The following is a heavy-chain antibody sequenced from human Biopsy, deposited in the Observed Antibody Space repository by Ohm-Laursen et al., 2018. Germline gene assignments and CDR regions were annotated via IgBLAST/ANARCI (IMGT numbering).Heavy chain of an antibody. CDR2: IYNTETI. CDR3: ARHPTGFWFDP. J-gene: IGHJ5*02. CDR1: GGSISSSTTYY. V-gene: IGHV4-39*01. Sequence: GTLSLTCIVSGGSISSSTTYYWAWLRQPPGKGLEWIGSIYNTETIFYNPSLKSRVTISVDTSTNQFSLKVSSVTAADTALYFCARHPTGFWFDPWGHGTLVTVSS.